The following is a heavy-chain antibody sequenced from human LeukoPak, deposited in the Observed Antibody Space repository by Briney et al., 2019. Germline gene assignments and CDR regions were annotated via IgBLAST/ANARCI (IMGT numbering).Heavy chain of an antibody. D-gene: IGHD3-3*01. CDR2: INHSGST. CDR1: GGSLSGYY. V-gene: IGHV4-34*01. J-gene: IGHJ4*02. CDR3: ARGGRVYYDFWSGYVTPGFDY. Sequence: SETLSLTCAVYGGSLSGYYWSWIRQPPGKGLEWIGEINHSGSTNYNPSLKSRVTISVDTSKNQFSLKLSSVTAADTAVYYCARGGRVYYDFWSGYVTPGFDYWGQGTLVTVSS.